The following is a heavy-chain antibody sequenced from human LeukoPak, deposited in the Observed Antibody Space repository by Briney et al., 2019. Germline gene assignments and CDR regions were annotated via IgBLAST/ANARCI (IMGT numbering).Heavy chain of an antibody. CDR1: SGSISSYY. CDR3: ARDHTGGGWFDP. CDR2: IYYSGST. D-gene: IGHD1-1*01. V-gene: IGHV4-59*01. J-gene: IGHJ5*02. Sequence: ASETLSLTCTVSSGSISSYYWSWIRQPPGKGLEWIGYIYYSGSTNYNPSLKSRVTISVDTSKNQFSLKLSSVTAADTAVYYCARDHTGGGWFDPWGQGTLVTVSS.